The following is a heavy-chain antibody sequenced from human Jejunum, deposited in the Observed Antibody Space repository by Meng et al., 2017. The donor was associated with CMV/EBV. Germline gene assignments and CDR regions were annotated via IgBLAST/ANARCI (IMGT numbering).Heavy chain of an antibody. V-gene: IGHV3-30*02. D-gene: IGHD1-26*01. J-gene: IGHJ4*02. CDR1: GFTFSNYG. CDR2: IEHDGSNK. Sequence: QVQLVEAGGGVVQPGGSLRISCAASGFTFSNYGIHWVRQAPGKGLEWVAFIEHDGSNKYYADSVKGRFTISRDNSKNTLYLQMNSLRVEDTAVYYCAKDVGYWGQGTLVTVSS. CDR3: AKDVGY.